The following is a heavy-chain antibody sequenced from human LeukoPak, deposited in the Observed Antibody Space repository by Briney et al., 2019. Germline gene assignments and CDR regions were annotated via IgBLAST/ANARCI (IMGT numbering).Heavy chain of an antibody. CDR2: INHSGST. Sequence: PSETLSLTCAVYGGSFSGYYWSWIRQPPGKGLEWIGEINHSGSTNYNPSLKSRVTISGDTSKNQFSLKLSSVTAADTAAYYCARGCGGSYSRWFDPWGQGTLVTVSS. CDR1: GGSFSGYY. D-gene: IGHD1-26*01. V-gene: IGHV4-34*01. CDR3: ARGCGGSYSRWFDP. J-gene: IGHJ5*02.